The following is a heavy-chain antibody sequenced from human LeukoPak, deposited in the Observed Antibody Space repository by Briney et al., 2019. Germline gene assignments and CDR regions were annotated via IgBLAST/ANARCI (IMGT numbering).Heavy chain of an antibody. CDR2: MYSGGST. CDR3: ASVTMVRGPHFDY. CDR1: GFTVSSKY. V-gene: IGHV3-53*01. D-gene: IGHD3-10*01. Sequence: GGSLRLSCAASGFTVSSKYMSWVRQAPGKGLEWVSVMYSGGSTYYADSVEDRFTISRDNSKNTVYLQMNSLRAEDTAVYYCASVTMVRGPHFDYWGQGTLVTVSS. J-gene: IGHJ4*02.